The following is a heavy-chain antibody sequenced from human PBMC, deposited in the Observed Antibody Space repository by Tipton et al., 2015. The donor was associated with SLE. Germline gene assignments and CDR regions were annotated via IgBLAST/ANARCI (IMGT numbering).Heavy chain of an antibody. Sequence: QSGPEVKKPGEALKISCKGSGYNFPNYWIAWVRQMPGKGLEWMGRIDPSDSYTNYSPSFQGHVTISADKSISTSYLQWSSLKASDTAMYYCARLRSIDYMDVWGKGTTVTVSS. CDR3: ARLRSIDYMDV. D-gene: IGHD3-3*01. V-gene: IGHV5-10-1*01. J-gene: IGHJ6*03. CDR1: GYNFPNYW. CDR2: IDPSDSYT.